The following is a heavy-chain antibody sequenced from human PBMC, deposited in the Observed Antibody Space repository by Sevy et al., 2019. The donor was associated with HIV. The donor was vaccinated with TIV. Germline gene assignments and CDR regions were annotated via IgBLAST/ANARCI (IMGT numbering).Heavy chain of an antibody. D-gene: IGHD3-9*01. V-gene: IGHV1-46*01. CDR1: GYTFTSDY. Sequence: ASVNVSCKASGYTFTSDYMHWVRQAPGQGLEWMGIINPSGGSTSYAQKFQGRVTMTRDTSTSTVYMELSSLRSEDTAVYYCARDSDNYDILTGYYPFDYWGQGTLVTVSS. CDR3: ARDSDNYDILTGYYPFDY. J-gene: IGHJ4*02. CDR2: INPSGGST.